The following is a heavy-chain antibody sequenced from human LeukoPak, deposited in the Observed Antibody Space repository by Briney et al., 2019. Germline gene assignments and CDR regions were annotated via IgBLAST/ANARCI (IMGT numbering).Heavy chain of an antibody. V-gene: IGHV4-30-2*01. CDR1: GGSISSGGYS. Sequence: PSQTLSLTCAVSGGSISSGGYSWSWIRQPPGKGLEWIGYIYHSGSTYYNPSLKSRVTISVDRSKNQFSLELSSVTAADTAVYYCARRGSGSYWGTLDYWGQGTLVTVSS. CDR3: ARRGSGSYWGTLDY. CDR2: IYHSGST. D-gene: IGHD1-26*01. J-gene: IGHJ4*02.